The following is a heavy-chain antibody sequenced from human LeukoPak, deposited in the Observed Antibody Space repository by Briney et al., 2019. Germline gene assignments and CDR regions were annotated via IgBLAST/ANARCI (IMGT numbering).Heavy chain of an antibody. CDR3: ARGLLLRFGEAMDV. CDR2: INPDSGAT. J-gene: IGHJ6*02. D-gene: IGHD3-10*01. CDR1: GYTFTGYY. Sequence: ASVKVSCKSSGYTFTGYYLHWVRQAPGQGLEWMGWINPDSGATNYTQKFQGRVTMTRDTSIDTAYMELNSLTSDDTAVYYCARGLLLRFGEAMDVWGQGTTVTVSS. V-gene: IGHV1-2*02.